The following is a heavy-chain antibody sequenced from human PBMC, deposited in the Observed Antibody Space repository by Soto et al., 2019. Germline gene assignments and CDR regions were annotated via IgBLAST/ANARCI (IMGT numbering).Heavy chain of an antibody. Sequence: EVQLVESGGGLVQPGGSLRLSCAASGFTFSSYGMNWVRQAPGKGLEWVSYISSSSSTIYYADSVKGRFTISRDNAKNYLYLQMNSLIDEDTAEYDCAGSIEVAVNVLRAFDYWGQGTLVTVSS. D-gene: IGHD6-19*01. CDR3: AGSIEVAVNVLRAFDY. CDR1: GFTFSSYG. V-gene: IGHV3-48*02. J-gene: IGHJ4*02. CDR2: ISSSSSTI.